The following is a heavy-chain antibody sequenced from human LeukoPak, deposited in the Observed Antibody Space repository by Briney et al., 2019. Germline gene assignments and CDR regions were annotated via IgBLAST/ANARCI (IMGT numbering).Heavy chain of an antibody. V-gene: IGHV4-4*07. CDR1: GGSISSYY. CDR2: IYTSGST. Sequence: SETLSLTCTVSGGSISSYYWSWIRPPAGKGLEWIGRIYTSGSTNYNPSLKSRVTMSVDTSKNQFSLKLSSVTAADTAVYYCARDDSARGVVVVPAALKWAFDIWGQGTMVTVSS. CDR3: ARDDSARGVVVVPAALKWAFDI. J-gene: IGHJ3*02. D-gene: IGHD2-2*01.